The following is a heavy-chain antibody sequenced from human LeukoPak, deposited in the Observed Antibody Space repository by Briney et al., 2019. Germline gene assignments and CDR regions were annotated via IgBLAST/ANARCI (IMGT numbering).Heavy chain of an antibody. CDR2: ISHTGGI. J-gene: IGHJ4*02. CDR1: GGSFSGHS. Sequence: PSETLSLTCAVYGGSFSGHSWSWIRQAPGKGLEWIGEISHTGGINYNPSLKSRVTISADTSKNQFSLRLTSVTAADTAVYYCARHVHVSMIVVILSDYFDYWGWGTLVSVSS. V-gene: IGHV4-34*01. CDR3: ARHVHVSMIVVILSDYFDY. D-gene: IGHD3-22*01.